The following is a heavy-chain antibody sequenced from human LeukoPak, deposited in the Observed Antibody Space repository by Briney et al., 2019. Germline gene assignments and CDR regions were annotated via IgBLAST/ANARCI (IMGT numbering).Heavy chain of an antibody. J-gene: IGHJ6*03. CDR2: IIPIFGTA. CDR1: GGTFSSYA. CDR3: ARDIGQHGDYYYMDV. D-gene: IGHD6-13*01. V-gene: IGHV1-69*05. Sequence: SVKVSCKASGGTFSSYAISWVRQAPGQGLEWMGGIIPIFGTANYAQKFQGRVTITTDESTSTAYMELSSLRSEDTAVYYCARDIGQHGDYYYMDVWGRGTTVTVSS.